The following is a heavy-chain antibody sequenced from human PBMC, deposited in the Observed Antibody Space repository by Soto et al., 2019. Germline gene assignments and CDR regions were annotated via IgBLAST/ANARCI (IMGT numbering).Heavy chain of an antibody. V-gene: IGHV3-23*01. CDR1: GFTFSSYA. CDR2: ISGSGGST. J-gene: IGHJ3*02. Sequence: GGSLRLSCAASGFTFSSYAMSWVRQAPGKGLEWVSAISGSGGSTYYADSVKGRFTISRDNSKNTLYLQMNSLRAEDTAVYYCAKVGYCSSTSCYDLDIWGQGTMVTVSS. D-gene: IGHD2-2*01. CDR3: AKVGYCSSTSCYDLDI.